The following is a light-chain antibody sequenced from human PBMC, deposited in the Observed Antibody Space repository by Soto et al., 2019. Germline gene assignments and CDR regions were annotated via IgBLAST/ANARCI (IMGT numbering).Light chain of an antibody. J-gene: IGLJ2*01. CDR1: SSDVGGYNY. CDR3: SSYTSSSTLVV. Sequence: QSVLTQPASVSGSPGQSITISCTGTSSDVGGYNYVSWYQQHPGKAPKLMIYDVSNRPSGVSNRFSGSKSGNPASLTISGLQAEDEADYSCSSYTSSSTLVVFGGGTKVTVL. V-gene: IGLV2-14*01. CDR2: DVS.